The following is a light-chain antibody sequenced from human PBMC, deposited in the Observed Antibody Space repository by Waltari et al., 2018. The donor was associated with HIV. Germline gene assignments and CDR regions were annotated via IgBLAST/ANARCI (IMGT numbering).Light chain of an antibody. CDR2: DVS. CDR1: SSDLGGYTY. Sequence: QSALTQPRSVSGSPGHSVTISCTGTSSDLGGYTYSPWYQQHPCKPPKLMNHDVSKRPAGVPGRFSGSKSGNTASLTISGLQADDEADYHCCSYAGSYTFVVFGGGTKLIVL. V-gene: IGLV2-11*01. CDR3: CSYAGSYTFVV. J-gene: IGLJ2*01.